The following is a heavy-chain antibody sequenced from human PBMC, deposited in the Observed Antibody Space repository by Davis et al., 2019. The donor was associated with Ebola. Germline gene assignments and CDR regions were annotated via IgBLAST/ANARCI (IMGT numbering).Heavy chain of an antibody. CDR2: IYSGGTT. Sequence: PGGSLRLSCAASGFTVSSHFMSWVRQAPGKGLEWVSVIYSGGTTYYTDSVKGRFTISRDNSKNTLYLQMNSLRAEDTAVYFCARDLLWFGEAPGYYMDVWGKGTTVTVSS. J-gene: IGHJ6*03. CDR1: GFTVSSHF. CDR3: ARDLLWFGEAPGYYMDV. D-gene: IGHD3-10*01. V-gene: IGHV3-53*01.